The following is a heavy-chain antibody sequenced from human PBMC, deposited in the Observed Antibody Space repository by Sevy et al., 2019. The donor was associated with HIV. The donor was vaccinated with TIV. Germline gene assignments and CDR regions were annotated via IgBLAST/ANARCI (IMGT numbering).Heavy chain of an antibody. J-gene: IGHJ4*02. D-gene: IGHD2-2*02. CDR2: ISSNGGST. CDR1: GFTFSSYA. V-gene: IGHV3-64*01. CDR3: ARGGCSSTSCYIPFDY. Sequence: GGSLRLSCAASGFTFSSYAMHWVRQAPGKGLEYVSDISSNGGSTYYANSVKGRFTISRDNSKNTLYLQMGSLRAEDMAVYYCARGGCSSTSCYIPFDYWGQGTLVTVSS.